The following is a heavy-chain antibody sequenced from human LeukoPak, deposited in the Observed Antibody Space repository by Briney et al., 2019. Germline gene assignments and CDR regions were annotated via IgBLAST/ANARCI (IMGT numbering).Heavy chain of an antibody. D-gene: IGHD3-9*01. V-gene: IGHV1-24*01. CDR2: FDPEDGET. J-gene: IGHJ4*02. CDR3: ATAPGPMTLFSY. CDR1: GYTLTELS. Sequence: GASVKVSCKVSGYTLTELSMHWVRQAPGKWLEWMGGFDPEDGETIYAQKFQGRVTMTEDTSTDTAYMELSSLRSEDTAVYYCATAPGPMTLFSYWGQGTLVTVSS.